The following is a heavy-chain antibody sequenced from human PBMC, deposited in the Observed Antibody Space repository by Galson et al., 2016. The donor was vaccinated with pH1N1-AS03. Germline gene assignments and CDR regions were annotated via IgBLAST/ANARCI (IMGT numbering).Heavy chain of an antibody. CDR1: NYSINSGYY. V-gene: IGHV4-38-2*01. CDR2: IHHGGST. J-gene: IGHJ4*02. D-gene: IGHD2-2*01. Sequence: SETLSLTCGVSNYSINSGYYWGWIRQPPGKGLEWIGSIHHGGSTYYTPSLKSRVSFSVDTSKNQFSLKLSSVTAADTAVYYCARMSADNFDCWGQGTLVTVS. CDR3: ARMSADNFDC.